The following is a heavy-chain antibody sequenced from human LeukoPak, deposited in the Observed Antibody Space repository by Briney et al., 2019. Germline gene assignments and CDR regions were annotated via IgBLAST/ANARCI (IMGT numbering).Heavy chain of an antibody. J-gene: IGHJ6*03. Sequence: GGSLRLSRAASGFTFSGSAMHWVRQASGKGLEWVGRIRSKANSYATAYAASVKGRFTISRDDSKNTAYLQMNSLKTEDTAVYYCTRRFDCSSTSCRFYYYYMDVWGKGTTVTVSS. CDR3: TRRFDCSSTSCRFYYYYMDV. D-gene: IGHD2-2*01. CDR1: GFTFSGSA. CDR2: IRSKANSYAT. V-gene: IGHV3-73*01.